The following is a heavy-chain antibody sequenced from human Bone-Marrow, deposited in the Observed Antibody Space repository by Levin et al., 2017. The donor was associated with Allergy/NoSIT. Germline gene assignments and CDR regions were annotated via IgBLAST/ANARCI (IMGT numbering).Heavy chain of an antibody. D-gene: IGHD3-3*01. CDR1: GFTFSSYA. CDR2: ISGSGGST. J-gene: IGHJ6*03. Sequence: GESLKISCAASGFTFSSYAMSWVRQAPGKGLEWVSAISGSGGSTYYADSVKGRFTISRDNSKNTLYLQMNSLRAEDTAVYYCAKFQSPIFGVVDMDVWGKGTTVTVSS. CDR3: AKFQSPIFGVVDMDV. V-gene: IGHV3-23*01.